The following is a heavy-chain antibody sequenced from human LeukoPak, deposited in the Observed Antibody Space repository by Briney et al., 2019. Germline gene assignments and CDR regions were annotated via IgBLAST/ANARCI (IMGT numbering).Heavy chain of an antibody. Sequence: QTLSLTCAISGDSVSSNTVTWNWIRRSPSRGLEWLGRTYYRSKWSNDYAVSVKSRIIINPDTSKNQFSLQLDSVTPEDTAVYYCVRVTGGVFDYWGPGTLVTVSS. CDR3: VRVTGGVFDY. V-gene: IGHV6-1*01. D-gene: IGHD2-8*02. CDR1: GDSVSSNTVT. CDR2: TYYRSKWSN. J-gene: IGHJ4*02.